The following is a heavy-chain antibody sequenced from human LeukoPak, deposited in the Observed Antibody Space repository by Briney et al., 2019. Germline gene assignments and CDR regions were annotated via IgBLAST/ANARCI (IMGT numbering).Heavy chain of an antibody. J-gene: IGHJ4*02. Sequence: GGSLRLSCAASGFTFSNYAMSWVRQAPGRGLEWVSAISGSGGSTYYADSVKGRFTISRDNSKNTVYVQMNSLRAEDTAVYYCSKGGGTYPDDYFDSWGQGTPVTVSS. CDR1: GFTFSNYA. CDR2: ISGSGGST. CDR3: SKGGGTYPDDYFDS. V-gene: IGHV3-23*01.